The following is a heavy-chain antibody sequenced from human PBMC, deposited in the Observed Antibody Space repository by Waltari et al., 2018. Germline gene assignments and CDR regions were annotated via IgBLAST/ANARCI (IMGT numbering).Heavy chain of an antibody. CDR3: ARHLYSVDYLELAN. Sequence: EVHLLESGGDLAQPGESLRLSCVGSGFDFIAHALSWVRQGPGKGLEWVSCISDSGVITKYADSVKGRFTVSRDNSKNTVFLQLNSLRAEDTAIYYCARHLYSVDYLELANWGQGTLVTVSS. J-gene: IGHJ4*02. V-gene: IGHV3-23*01. D-gene: IGHD1-26*01. CDR1: GFDFIAHA. CDR2: ISDSGVIT.